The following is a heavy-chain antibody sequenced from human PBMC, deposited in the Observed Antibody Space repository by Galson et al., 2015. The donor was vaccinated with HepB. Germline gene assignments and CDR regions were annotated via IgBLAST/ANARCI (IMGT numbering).Heavy chain of an antibody. CDR2: ISYDGSNK. V-gene: IGHV3-30*18. CDR1: GFTFSSYG. D-gene: IGHD1-26*01. Sequence: SLRLSCAASGFTFSSYGVHWVRQAPGKGLEWVAVISYDGSNKYYADSVKGRFTISRDNSKNTLYLQMNSLRAEDTAVYYCAKQFSGGYEFDYWGQGTLVTVSS. J-gene: IGHJ4*02. CDR3: AKQFSGGYEFDY.